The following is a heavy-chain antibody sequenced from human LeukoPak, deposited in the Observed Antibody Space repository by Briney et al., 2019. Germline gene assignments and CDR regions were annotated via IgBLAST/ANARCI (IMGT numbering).Heavy chain of an antibody. Sequence: PSETLSLTCAVYGGSFSGYYWSWIRQPPGKGLEWTGEINHSGSTNYNPSLKSRVTISVDTSKNQFSLKLSSVTAADTAVYYCARGLQATEYYFDYWGQGTLVTVSS. V-gene: IGHV4-34*01. CDR1: GGSFSGYY. CDR2: INHSGST. CDR3: ARGLQATEYYFDY. D-gene: IGHD5-24*01. J-gene: IGHJ4*02.